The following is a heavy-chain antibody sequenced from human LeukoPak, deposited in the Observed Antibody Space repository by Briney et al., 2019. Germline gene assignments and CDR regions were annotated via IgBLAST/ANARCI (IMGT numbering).Heavy chain of an antibody. D-gene: IGHD2-15*01. V-gene: IGHV3-74*01. CDR3: ARARYSSGIFDY. J-gene: IGHJ4*02. CDR1: GFTFSSNW. CDR2: ISSDETTT. Sequence: GGSLRLSCAASGFTFSSNWMHWVRQAPGKGLVWVSRISSDETTTTYADSVKGRFTISRDNAKNTLYLQMNSLRAEDTAVYYCARARYSSGIFDYWGQGTLVTVSS.